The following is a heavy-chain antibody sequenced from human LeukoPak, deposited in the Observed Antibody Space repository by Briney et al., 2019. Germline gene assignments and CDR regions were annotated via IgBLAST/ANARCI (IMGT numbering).Heavy chain of an antibody. CDR1: GGSISSHY. Sequence: PSETLSLTCTVSGGSISSHYWSWIRQPAGKGLEWIGRIYTSGSTNYNPSLKSRVTMSVDTSKNQFSLKLSSVTAADTAVYYCARVRYYYDSSGYFYYYYYMDVWGKGTTVTVSS. J-gene: IGHJ6*03. CDR2: IYTSGST. CDR3: ARVRYYYDSSGYFYYYYYMDV. V-gene: IGHV4-4*07. D-gene: IGHD3-22*01.